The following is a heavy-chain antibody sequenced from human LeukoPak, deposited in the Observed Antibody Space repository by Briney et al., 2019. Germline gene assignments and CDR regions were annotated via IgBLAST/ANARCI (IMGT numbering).Heavy chain of an antibody. J-gene: IGHJ5*02. CDR3: ARGVRGVIITGNWFDP. V-gene: IGHV4-59*01. Sequence: SQSLSLTCTVSGDSISSYYWSWIRRPPGKGLEWIGYLYYSGSTNYNPSLKSRVTLSVDTSKNQFSLKLRSVTAADTAIYYCARGVRGVIITGNWFDPWGQGTLVTVSS. CDR1: GDSISSYY. D-gene: IGHD3-10*01. CDR2: LYYSGST.